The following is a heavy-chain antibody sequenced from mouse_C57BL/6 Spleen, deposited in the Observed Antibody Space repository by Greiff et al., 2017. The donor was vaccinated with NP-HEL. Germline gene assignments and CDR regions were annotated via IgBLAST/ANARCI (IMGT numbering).Heavy chain of an antibody. CDR2: ISSGGSYT. Sequence: EVKLMESGGDLVKPGGSLKLSCAASGFTFSSYGMSWVRQTPDKRLEWVATISSGGSYTYYPDSVKGRFTISRDNAKNTLYLQMSSLKSEDTAMYYCARRPSSRNFDYWGQGTTLTVSS. CDR3: ARRPSSRNFDY. CDR1: GFTFSSYG. D-gene: IGHD3-3*01. J-gene: IGHJ2*01. V-gene: IGHV5-6*02.